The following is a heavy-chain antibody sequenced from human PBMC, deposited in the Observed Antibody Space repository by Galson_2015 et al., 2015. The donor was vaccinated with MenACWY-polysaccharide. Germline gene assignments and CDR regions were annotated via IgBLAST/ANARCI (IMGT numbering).Heavy chain of an antibody. CDR3: TRDNNNYGDY. Sequence: ETLSLTCPVSGGSISDTFWSWIRQPPGKGLEWIGYAHYSGNTNYSPSLKSRVTMSVDTSKNQFSLNLSSATAADTAVYYCTRDNNNYGDYWGQGTLVTVSS. V-gene: IGHV4-59*01. J-gene: IGHJ4*02. D-gene: IGHD4-11*01. CDR2: AHYSGNT. CDR1: GGSISDTF.